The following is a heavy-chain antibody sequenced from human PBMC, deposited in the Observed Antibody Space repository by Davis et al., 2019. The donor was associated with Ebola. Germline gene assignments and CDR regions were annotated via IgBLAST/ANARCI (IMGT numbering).Heavy chain of an antibody. D-gene: IGHD5-24*01. CDR3: ARDSIERDALYFNGMDV. Sequence: ASVKVSCKASGYSFSNYGINWVRQAPGQGLQWMGWISSYNENRNYAQKLQGRVTMTTDTSTSTAYPELRSLRSDDTAVYYCARDSIERDALYFNGMDVWGQGTTVTVS. V-gene: IGHV1-18*01. CDR2: ISSYNENR. CDR1: GYSFSNYG. J-gene: IGHJ6*02.